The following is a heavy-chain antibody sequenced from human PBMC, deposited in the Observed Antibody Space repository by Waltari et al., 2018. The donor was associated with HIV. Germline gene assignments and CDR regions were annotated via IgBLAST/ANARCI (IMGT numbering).Heavy chain of an antibody. CDR2: IFYNWAT. Sequence: QLQLQESGPGLVKPSETLSLTCTVSGGSISSSSYYWAWIRQPPGKGLEWIGTIFYNWATQYNPSLKRRVTLSVDTCTNQFSLNLRSVTAADTAVYYCAREIRSVEWSPGDVWGQGTTVTVSS. CDR1: GGSISSSSYY. J-gene: IGHJ6*02. CDR3: AREIRSVEWSPGDV. V-gene: IGHV4-39*02. D-gene: IGHD3-3*01.